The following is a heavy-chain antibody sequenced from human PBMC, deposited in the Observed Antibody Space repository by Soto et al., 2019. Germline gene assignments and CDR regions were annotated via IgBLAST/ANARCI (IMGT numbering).Heavy chain of an antibody. Sequence: QVQLVQSGAEVKKPGASVKVSCMASGYTFTTYGITWVRQAGAQGLEWVGWSSTYTGYTDYAQRFQGIVIMTADTSTRTPYMELESLTPDDTAVYYCARAPNYDNVIGWLYYYALDVWGQGTPVTVSS. CDR1: GYTFTTYG. V-gene: IGHV1-18*01. CDR3: ARAPNYDNVIGWLYYYALDV. J-gene: IGHJ6*02. CDR2: SSTYTGYT. D-gene: IGHD3-9*01.